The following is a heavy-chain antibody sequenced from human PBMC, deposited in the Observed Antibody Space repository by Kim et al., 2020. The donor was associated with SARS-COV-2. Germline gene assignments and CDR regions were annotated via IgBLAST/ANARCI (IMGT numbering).Heavy chain of an antibody. Sequence: SVKVSCKASGGTFSSYSIIWVRQAPGQGLEWMGGIIPIFGTANYPQKFQGRVTISADESTSTAYMELSSLRSEDTAVSYCSRVTAYDSTYRGYFDLWG. J-gene: IGHJ2*01. CDR2: IIPIFGTA. V-gene: IGHV1-69*13. CDR3: SRVTAYDSTYRGYFDL. D-gene: IGHD3-22*01. CDR1: GGTFSSYS.